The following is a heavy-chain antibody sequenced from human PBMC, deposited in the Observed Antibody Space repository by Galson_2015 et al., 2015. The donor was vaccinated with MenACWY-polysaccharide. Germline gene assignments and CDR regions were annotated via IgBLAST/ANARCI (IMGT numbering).Heavy chain of an antibody. D-gene: IGHD5-24*01. CDR1: GFTFSTYP. J-gene: IGHJ6*02. CDR2: ISGSGDRT. V-gene: IGHV3-23*01. CDR3: ARVMSTTINYWYGLDL. Sequence: SLRLSCAASGFTFSTYPMDWVRQTPGKGLESVSSISGSGDRTYYADSVKGRFTISGDNSKNTLYMQMNSLRVEDSAIYYCARVMSTTINYWYGLDLWGQGATVSVSS.